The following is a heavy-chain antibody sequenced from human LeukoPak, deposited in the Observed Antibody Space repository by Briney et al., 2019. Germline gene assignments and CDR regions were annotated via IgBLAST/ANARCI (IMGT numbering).Heavy chain of an antibody. CDR3: ARLLLSRTFDY. CDR2: IKEDGSEK. Sequence: GGSLRLSCAASGFTFSSYWMSWVRQAPGKGLEWVANIKEDGSEKYYVDSLKGRFTISRDNAKNSLFLQMNSLRAEDTAVYYCARLLLSRTFDYWSQGDLVTVSS. V-gene: IGHV3-7*01. D-gene: IGHD3-10*01. J-gene: IGHJ4*02. CDR1: GFTFSSYW.